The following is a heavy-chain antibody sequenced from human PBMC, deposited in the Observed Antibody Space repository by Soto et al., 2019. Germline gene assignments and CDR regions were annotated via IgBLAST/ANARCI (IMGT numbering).Heavy chain of an antibody. V-gene: IGHV4-30-4*01. CDR3: ARNAYQVPNCYYYYGMDV. Sequence: SETLSLTCTVSGGSISSGDYYWSWIRQPPGKGLEWIGYIYYSGSTYYNPSLKSRVIISADTSKNQFSLNLTSVTAADTAVYYCARNAYQVPNCYYYYGMDVWGQGTTVTVSS. CDR2: IYYSGST. J-gene: IGHJ6*02. D-gene: IGHD2-2*01. CDR1: GGSISSGDYY.